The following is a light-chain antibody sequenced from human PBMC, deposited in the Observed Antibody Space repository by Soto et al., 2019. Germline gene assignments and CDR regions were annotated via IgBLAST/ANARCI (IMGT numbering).Light chain of an antibody. J-gene: IGLJ2*01. V-gene: IGLV2-14*01. CDR2: EVS. CDR3: SSYTVSTDVV. CDR1: TSDFVNYNY. Sequence: QSALTQPASLSGSPGQSVTISCSGTTSDFVNYNYVSWYQHHPGKAPQLILFEVSNRPSGVSSRFSGSKSGNTASLIISGLQAEDEAYYYCSSYTVSTDVVFGGGTQLTV.